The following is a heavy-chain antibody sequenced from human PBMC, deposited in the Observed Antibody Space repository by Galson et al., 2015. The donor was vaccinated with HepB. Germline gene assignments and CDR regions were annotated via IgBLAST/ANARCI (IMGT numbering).Heavy chain of an antibody. J-gene: IGHJ5*02. D-gene: IGHD2-15*01. CDR2: IYSAGNA. CDR3: VGENATGP. Sequence: SLRLSCAASGFTVNSHYYMSWVRQAPGKGLEWVGVIYSAGNAYYGDSVQGRFTLSRDNFKRTMYLQMNSLRAEDTAVYYCVGENATGPWGQGTLVTVSS. CDR1: GFTVNSHYY. V-gene: IGHV3-66*01.